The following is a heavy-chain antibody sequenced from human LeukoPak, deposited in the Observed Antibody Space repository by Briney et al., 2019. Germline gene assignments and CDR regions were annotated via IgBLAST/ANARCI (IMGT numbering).Heavy chain of an antibody. CDR2: INPSSGGT. V-gene: IGHV1-2*06. J-gene: IGHJ3*02. Sequence: ASVKVSCKASGYTFTNYYVEWVRQAPGQGLEWMGRINPSSGGTNYPQKFQGRVTMTRDTSMGTAYMELSRLRYDDTAVYYCARESPEDAFDIWGQGTMVTVSS. CDR3: ARESPEDAFDI. CDR1: GYTFTNYY.